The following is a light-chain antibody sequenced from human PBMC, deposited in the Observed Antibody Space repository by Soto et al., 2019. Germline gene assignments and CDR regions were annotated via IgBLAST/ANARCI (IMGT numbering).Light chain of an antibody. CDR2: MGS. J-gene: IGKJ1*01. V-gene: IGKV2-28*01. Sequence: DIVMTQSPLSLPVTPGEPASISCRSSQSLLQSNGYNCLDWYLQKPGQSPQLLIYMGSYRASGVPDRFSGGVSGTDFTLKISRVEAEDVGLYYCMQSLQTPWTFGQGTKVEVK. CDR1: QSLLQSNGYNC. CDR3: MQSLQTPWT.